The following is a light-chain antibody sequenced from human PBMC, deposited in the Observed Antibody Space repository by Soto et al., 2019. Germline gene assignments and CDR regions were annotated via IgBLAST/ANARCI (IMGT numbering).Light chain of an antibody. CDR3: QVWDSASDHYV. Sequence: SYELTQPPSVSVAPGQTARVTCGVINVASRRVHWFQQRPGQAPVLVVYDDRDRPSGIPERFSGANSGNTATLTISRVEAGDEADYFCQVWDSASDHYVFGTGTKVT. CDR1: NVASRR. J-gene: IGLJ1*01. V-gene: IGLV3-21*02. CDR2: DDR.